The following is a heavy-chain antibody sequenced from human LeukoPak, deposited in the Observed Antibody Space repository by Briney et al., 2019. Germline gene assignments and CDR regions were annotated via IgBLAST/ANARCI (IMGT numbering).Heavy chain of an antibody. V-gene: IGHV3-15*01. CDR1: GFTFTNAW. Sequence: PGGSLRLSCAASGFTFTNAWMSWVRQAPGKGLEWVGRIKSKGDGEPIDNAAPVKGRFTMSRDDSKATLYLQMNSLKAEDTAVYYCTTDLGLTMIRGVIVYWGQGALVTVSS. D-gene: IGHD3-10*01. CDR2: IKSKGDGEPI. CDR3: TTDLGLTMIRGVIVY. J-gene: IGHJ4*02.